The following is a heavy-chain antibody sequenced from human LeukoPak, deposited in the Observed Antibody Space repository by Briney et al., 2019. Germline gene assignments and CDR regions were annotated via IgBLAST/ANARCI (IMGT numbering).Heavy chain of an antibody. J-gene: IGHJ4*02. D-gene: IGHD3-10*01. CDR1: GFTFSSFW. Sequence: GGSLRLSCAASGFTFSSFWMTWVRQAPGKGLEWVSSISSSSSYIYYADSVKGRFTISRDNAKNSPYLQMNSLRAEDTAVYYCARAGVREYYFDYWGQGTLVTVSS. CDR2: ISSSSSYI. V-gene: IGHV3-21*01. CDR3: ARAGVREYYFDY.